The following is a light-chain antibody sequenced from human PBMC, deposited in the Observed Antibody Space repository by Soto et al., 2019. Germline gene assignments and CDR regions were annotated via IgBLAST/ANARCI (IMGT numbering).Light chain of an antibody. J-gene: IGLJ1*01. CDR2: DVT. CDR3: CSYAGGYIYL. V-gene: IGLV2-11*01. CDR1: SSDVGGYNY. Sequence: QSALTQPPSTSGSPGQSVTISCTGTSSDVGGYNYVSWYQQHPGRPPKLMIYDVTKWPSGVPERFSGSKSGNTASLTISGLQAEDEADYFCCSYAGGYIYLFGTGTKLTVL.